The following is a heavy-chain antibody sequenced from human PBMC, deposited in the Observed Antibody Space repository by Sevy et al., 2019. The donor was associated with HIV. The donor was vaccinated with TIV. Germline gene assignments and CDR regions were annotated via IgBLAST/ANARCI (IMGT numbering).Heavy chain of an antibody. D-gene: IGHD4-17*01. CDR2: IVLGNGRT. J-gene: IGHJ4*02. CDR3: ARGWGPTVTHFDY. V-gene: IGHV1-3*01. Sequence: ASVKVSCKASASIFTYYALHWVRQAPGQRPEWMGWIVLGNGRTKYSEDFQGRVTFTRDKSARVAYMGLSSLTSEDTAVYYCARGWGPTVTHFDYWGQGSLVTVSS. CDR1: ASIFTYYA.